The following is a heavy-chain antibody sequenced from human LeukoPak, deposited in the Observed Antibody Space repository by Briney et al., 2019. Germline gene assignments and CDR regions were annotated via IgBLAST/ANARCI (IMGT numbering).Heavy chain of an antibody. D-gene: IGHD3-22*01. Sequence: GRSLRLSCAASGFTFSSYAMHWVRQAPGKGLEWVSVIYSGGSTYYADSVKGRFTISRHNSKNTLYLQMNSLRAEDTAVYYCAREGVSKYYYDSSGYYYIDYWGQGTLVTVSS. CDR2: IYSGGST. V-gene: IGHV3-53*04. J-gene: IGHJ4*02. CDR3: AREGVSKYYYDSSGYYYIDY. CDR1: GFTFSSYA.